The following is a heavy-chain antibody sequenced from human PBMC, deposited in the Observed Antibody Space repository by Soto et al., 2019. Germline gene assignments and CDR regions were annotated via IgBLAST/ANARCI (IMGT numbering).Heavy chain of an antibody. CDR2: IYPGDSDT. V-gene: IGHV5-51*01. J-gene: IGHJ6*02. CDR1: GYSFTSYW. D-gene: IGHD5-18*01. Sequence: PGESLKISCKGSGYSFTSYWIGWVRQMPVKGLEWMGIIYPGDSDTRYSPSFQGQVTISADKSIRTAYLQWSSMKASDTAMYYCARQGYSYGSYYYYGMDVWGQGTTVTVSS. CDR3: ARQGYSYGSYYYYGMDV.